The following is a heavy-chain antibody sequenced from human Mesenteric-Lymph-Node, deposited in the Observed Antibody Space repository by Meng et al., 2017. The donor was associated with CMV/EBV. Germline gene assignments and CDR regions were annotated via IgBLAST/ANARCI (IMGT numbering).Heavy chain of an antibody. CDR1: GFTFNNYW. V-gene: IGHV3-74*01. J-gene: IGHJ4*02. D-gene: IGHD5-24*01. Sequence: GESLKISCAASGFTFNNYWMHWVRQAPGKGLVWVSRIYTDGSTTSYADSVKGRFTISRDNARNTLYLQMNSLRAEDTAVYYCARVEISFDYWGQGTLVTVSS. CDR3: ARVEISFDY. CDR2: IYTDGSTT.